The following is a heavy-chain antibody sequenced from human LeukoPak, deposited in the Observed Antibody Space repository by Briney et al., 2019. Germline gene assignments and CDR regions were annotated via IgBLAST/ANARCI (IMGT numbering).Heavy chain of an antibody. J-gene: IGHJ4*02. CDR2: IIPIFGTA. V-gene: IGHV1-69*05. CDR3: ATRRGDYHDSSGYLDY. CDR1: GGTFSSYA. D-gene: IGHD3-22*01. Sequence: SVKVSCKACGGTFSSYAISWVRQAPGQGLEWMGGIIPIFGTANYAQKFQGRVTITTDESTSTAYMHLSSLRPEDTAVYYCATRRGDYHDSSGYLDYWGQGTLVTVSS.